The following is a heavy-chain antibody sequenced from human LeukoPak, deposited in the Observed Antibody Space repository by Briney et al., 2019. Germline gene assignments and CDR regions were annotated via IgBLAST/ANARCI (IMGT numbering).Heavy chain of an antibody. Sequence: PGGSLRLSCAASGFTFSDYAMHWVRQAPGKGLEWVAVISKDGSDKYYPGSVKGRFTISRENAKNSLYLQMNSLRAEDTAVYYCARAVAGTTGWFDPWGQGTLVTVSS. CDR2: ISKDGSDK. V-gene: IGHV3-30*14. CDR3: ARAVAGTTGWFDP. D-gene: IGHD6-19*01. J-gene: IGHJ5*02. CDR1: GFTFSDYA.